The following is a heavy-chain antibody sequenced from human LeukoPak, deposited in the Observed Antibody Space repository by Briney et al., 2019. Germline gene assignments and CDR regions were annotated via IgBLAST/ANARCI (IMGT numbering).Heavy chain of an antibody. J-gene: IGHJ6*02. Sequence: ASVKVSCKASGYTFTSYYMHWVRQAPGQGLEWMGIINPSGGSTSYAQKSQGRVTMTRDTSTSTVYMELSSLRSEDTAVYYCAREGAYGDYYYYYGMDVWGQGTTVTVSS. V-gene: IGHV1-46*01. D-gene: IGHD4-17*01. CDR2: INPSGGST. CDR1: GYTFTSYY. CDR3: AREGAYGDYYYYYGMDV.